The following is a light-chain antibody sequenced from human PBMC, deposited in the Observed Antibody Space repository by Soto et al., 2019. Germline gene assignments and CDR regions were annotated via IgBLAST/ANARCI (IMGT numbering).Light chain of an antibody. J-gene: IGKJ1*01. CDR2: GAS. Sequence: EIVLTQSPGTLSLSPGERATLSCRASQSVSSSYLAWYQQKPGQAPSLLIYGASSRATGIPDRFSGTGSGTDFTLTIIRLEPEDLAVYYCQQYDSSAKTFGQGIKVEI. CDR1: QSVSSSY. V-gene: IGKV3-20*01. CDR3: QQYDSSAKT.